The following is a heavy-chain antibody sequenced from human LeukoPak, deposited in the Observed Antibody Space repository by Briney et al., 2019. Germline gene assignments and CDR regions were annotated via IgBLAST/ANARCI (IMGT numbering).Heavy chain of an antibody. CDR2: INHSGST. V-gene: IGHV4-34*01. CDR3: ARVRRQGLGYYYGMGV. J-gene: IGHJ6*02. CDR1: GGSFSGYY. D-gene: IGHD1-26*01. Sequence: KTSETLSLTCAVYGGSFSGYYWSWIRQPPGKGLEWIGEINHSGSTNYNPSLKSRATISVDTSKNQFSLKLSSVTAADTAVYYCARVRRQGLGYYYGMGVWGQGTTVTVSS.